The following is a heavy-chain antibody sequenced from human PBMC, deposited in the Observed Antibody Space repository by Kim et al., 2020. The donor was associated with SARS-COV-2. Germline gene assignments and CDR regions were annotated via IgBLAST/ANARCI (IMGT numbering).Heavy chain of an antibody. J-gene: IGHJ6*02. D-gene: IGHD1-7*01. CDR1: GFTFDDYT. Sequence: GGSLRLSCAASGFTFDDYTMHWVRQAPGKGLEWVSLISWDGGSTYYADSVKGRFTISRDNSKNSLYLQMNSLRTEDTALYYCAKVFITGTTGYSGMDVWGQGTTVTVSS. V-gene: IGHV3-43*01. CDR3: AKVFITGTTGYSGMDV. CDR2: ISWDGGST.